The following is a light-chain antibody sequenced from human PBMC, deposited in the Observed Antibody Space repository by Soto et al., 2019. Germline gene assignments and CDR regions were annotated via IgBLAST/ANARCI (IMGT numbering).Light chain of an antibody. J-gene: IGKJ2*01. CDR3: QQYYNWPPFT. Sequence: EIVLTQSPATLSVSPGQRVTLSCRASQSVGSSLAWYQQKPGQAPRLRISGASTRATGIPARFSGSGSGTAFTLTISSLQSEDFAIYYCQQYYNWPPFTFGQGTKLEIK. CDR1: QSVGSS. V-gene: IGKV3-15*01. CDR2: GAS.